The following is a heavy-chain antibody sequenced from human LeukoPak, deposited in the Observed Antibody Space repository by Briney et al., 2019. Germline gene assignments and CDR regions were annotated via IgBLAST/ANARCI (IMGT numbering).Heavy chain of an antibody. J-gene: IGHJ4*02. D-gene: IGHD6-13*01. CDR3: GHSSSWYRFDY. CDR1: GFTVSSSY. CDR2: IYSGGRT. V-gene: IGHV3-53*01. Sequence: GGSLRLSCAASGFTVSSSYMTWVRQAPGKGLEWVSVIYSGGRTYYADSVKGRFTISRDNSKNTLYLQMNSLRAEDTAVYYCGHSSSWYRFDYWGQGTLVTVSS.